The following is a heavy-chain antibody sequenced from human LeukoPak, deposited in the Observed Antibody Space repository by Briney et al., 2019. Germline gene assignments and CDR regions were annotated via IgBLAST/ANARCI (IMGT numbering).Heavy chain of an antibody. J-gene: IGHJ5*02. CDR2: ISAYNGNT. Sequence: ASVKVSCKASGYTFTAYYMHWVRQAPGQGLEWMGWISAYNGNTNYVQKLQGRVTMTTDTSTSTAYMELRSLRSDDTAVYYCARSFPVTTYWFDPWGQGTLVTVSS. CDR1: GYTFTAYY. V-gene: IGHV1-18*04. D-gene: IGHD4-17*01. CDR3: ARSFPVTTYWFDP.